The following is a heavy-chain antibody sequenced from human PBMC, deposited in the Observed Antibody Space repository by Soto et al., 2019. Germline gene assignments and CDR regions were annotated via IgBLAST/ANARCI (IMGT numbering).Heavy chain of an antibody. D-gene: IGHD1-26*01. CDR2: INPSGGST. CDR3: AREAYLGGYYYGMDV. V-gene: IGHV1-46*01. Sequence: ASVKVSCKASGYTFTSYYMHWVRQAPGQGLEWMGIINPSGGSTSYAQKFQGRVTMTRDTSTSTVYMELSSLRSEDTAVYYCAREAYLGGYYYGMDVWGQGTTVTVSS. CDR1: GYTFTSYY. J-gene: IGHJ6*02.